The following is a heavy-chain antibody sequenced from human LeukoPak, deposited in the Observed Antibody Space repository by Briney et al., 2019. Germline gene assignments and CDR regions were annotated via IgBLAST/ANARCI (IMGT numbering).Heavy chain of an antibody. Sequence: GGSLRLSCAAPGFTFSSYGMHWVRQAPGKGLEWVAFIRYDGSNKYYADSVKGRFTISRDNSKNTLYLQMNSLRAEDTAVYYCAKQIGVVPAAIRGYYFDYWGQGTLVTVSS. J-gene: IGHJ4*02. CDR2: IRYDGSNK. CDR1: GFTFSSYG. V-gene: IGHV3-30*02. D-gene: IGHD2-2*02. CDR3: AKQIGVVPAAIRGYYFDY.